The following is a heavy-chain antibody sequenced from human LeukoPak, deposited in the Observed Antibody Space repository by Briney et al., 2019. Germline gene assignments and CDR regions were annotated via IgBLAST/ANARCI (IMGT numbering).Heavy chain of an antibody. CDR3: ASFRTPYSSGLEPAYFDY. J-gene: IGHJ4*02. D-gene: IGHD6-19*01. Sequence: PSETLSLTCTVSGHSISSSSYYWGWIRQPPGKGLEWIGSIYYSGSTYYNPSLKSRVTISVDTSKNQFSLKLSSVTAADTAVYYCASFRTPYSSGLEPAYFDYWGQGTLVTVSS. CDR2: IYYSGST. CDR1: GHSISSSSYY. V-gene: IGHV4-39*01.